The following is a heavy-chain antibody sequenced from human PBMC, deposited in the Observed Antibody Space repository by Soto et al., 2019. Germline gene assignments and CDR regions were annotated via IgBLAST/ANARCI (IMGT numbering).Heavy chain of an antibody. CDR1: GFTFTNAW. Sequence: GGSLRLSCSASGFTFTNAWMNWVRQAPGKGLEWVGRIKSKVHGGAVDYAAPVKGRFTISRDDSENTLYLQMNSLQTEDTAVYYCATLPSSSNFDFWSQGTVGTVSS. V-gene: IGHV3-15*01. CDR2: IKSKVHGGAV. D-gene: IGHD6-13*01. CDR3: ATLPSSSNFDF. J-gene: IGHJ4*02.